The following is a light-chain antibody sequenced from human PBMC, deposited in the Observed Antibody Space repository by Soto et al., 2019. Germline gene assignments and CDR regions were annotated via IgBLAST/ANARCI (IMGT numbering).Light chain of an antibody. Sequence: DIQRTQSPSTLAGSVGDRVTITGRASQTISRWLAWYEQTPGKAPKIXIYKASTLKSGVPSRFSCSGAGAECTRTISSLQHDDVATDYCQHYNSYSEAFGQGTQVDIK. J-gene: IGKJ1*01. CDR1: QTISRW. CDR2: KAS. V-gene: IGKV1-5*03. CDR3: QHYNSYSEA.